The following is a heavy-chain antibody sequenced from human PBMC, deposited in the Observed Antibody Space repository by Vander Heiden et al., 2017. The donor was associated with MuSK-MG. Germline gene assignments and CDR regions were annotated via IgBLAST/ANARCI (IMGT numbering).Heavy chain of an antibody. CDR3: ARDLSGYDDY. CDR1: GFTFSSYW. V-gene: IGHV3-7*01. CDR2: IKQDGSEK. J-gene: IGHJ4*02. Sequence: EVQLVESGGGLVQPGGSLRLSCADYGFTFSSYWMSWVRQAPGKGREWVANIKQDGSEKYDVDSVKGRFTISRDNAKNSLYLKMNSLRAEDTAVYDCARDLSGYDDYWGQGTLVTVSS. D-gene: IGHD5-12*01.